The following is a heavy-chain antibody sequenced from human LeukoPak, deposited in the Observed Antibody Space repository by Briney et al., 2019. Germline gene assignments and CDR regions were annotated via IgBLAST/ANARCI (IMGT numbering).Heavy chain of an antibody. J-gene: IGHJ3*02. CDR2: ISAYNGNT. CDR3: ARDACSSRPTTNAFDI. D-gene: IGHD6-13*01. V-gene: IGHV1-18*01. CDR1: GYTFTSYG. Sequence: ASVKVSCXASGYTFTSYGISWVRQAPGQGLEWMGWISAYNGNTNYAQKLQGRVTMTTDTSTSTAYMELRSLRSDDTAAYYCARDACSSRPTTNAFDIWGQGTMVTVSS.